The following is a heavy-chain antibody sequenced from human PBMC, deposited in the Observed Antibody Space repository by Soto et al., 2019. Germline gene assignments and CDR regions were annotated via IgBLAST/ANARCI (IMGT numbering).Heavy chain of an antibody. V-gene: IGHV1-18*04. D-gene: IGHD2-2*02. CDR2: ISADSGHT. J-gene: IGHJ4*02. CDR3: ARHHCSTTDCYTAVDF. Sequence: QVQLVQSGAEVKTPGASVQVSCKASGYTFANYDVSWGRQAPGQGLEWMGWISADSGHTSNAQKFQGRVTLTTDTSTNTAYMELRSLRSDDTAVYYCARHHCSTTDCYTAVDFWGQGTLVTVSS. CDR1: GYTFANYD.